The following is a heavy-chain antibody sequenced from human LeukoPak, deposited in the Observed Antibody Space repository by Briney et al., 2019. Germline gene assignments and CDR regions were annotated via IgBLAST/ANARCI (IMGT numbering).Heavy chain of an antibody. Sequence: SETLSLTCTVSGGSISSGGYYWSWIRQHPGKGLEWIGYIYCSGSTYYNPSLKTRVTISVDTSKNQFSLKLSSVTAAATAVYYCARERPADRAAADPGNYYFDYWGQGTLVTVSS. D-gene: IGHD6-13*01. J-gene: IGHJ4*02. CDR3: ARERPADRAAADPGNYYFDY. V-gene: IGHV4-31*03. CDR1: GGSISSGGYY. CDR2: IYCSGST.